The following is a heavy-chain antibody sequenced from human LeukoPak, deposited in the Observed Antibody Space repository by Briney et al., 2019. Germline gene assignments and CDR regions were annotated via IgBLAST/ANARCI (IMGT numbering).Heavy chain of an antibody. CDR3: ANLKREYCGGDCYSGFDY. CDR2: IKQDGSEK. J-gene: IGHJ4*02. CDR1: GFTFSSYW. D-gene: IGHD2-21*02. Sequence: PGGSLRLSCAASGFTFSSYWMSWVRQAPGKGLEWVANIKQDGSEKYYVDSVKGRFTISRDNAKNSLYLQMNSLRAEDTAVYYCANLKREYCGGDCYSGFDYWGQGTLVTVSS. V-gene: IGHV3-7*01.